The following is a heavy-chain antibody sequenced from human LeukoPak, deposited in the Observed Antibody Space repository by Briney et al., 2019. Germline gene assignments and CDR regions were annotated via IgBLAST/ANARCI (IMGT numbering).Heavy chain of an antibody. CDR3: ANARTIFGVVPPDAFDI. CDR2: IS. CDR1: GFTFSSYG. J-gene: IGHJ3*02. V-gene: IGHV3-30*18. D-gene: IGHD3-3*01. Sequence: GRSLRLSCAASGFTFSSYGMRWVRQAPGKGLEWVAAISDSVKGRFTISRDNSKNTLYLQMNSLRAEDTAVYYCANARTIFGVVPPDAFDIRGQGTMVTVSS.